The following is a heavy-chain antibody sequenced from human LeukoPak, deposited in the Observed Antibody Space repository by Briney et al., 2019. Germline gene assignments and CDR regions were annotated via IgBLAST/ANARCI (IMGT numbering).Heavy chain of an antibody. Sequence: SETLSLTCTVSGYSISSGYYWGWIRQPPGKGLEWIGSIYHSGSTYYNPSLKSRVTISVDTSKNQFSLKLSSVTAADTAVYYFAREGLRLIDYWGQGTLVTVSS. V-gene: IGHV4-38-2*02. CDR3: AREGLRLIDY. J-gene: IGHJ4*02. CDR1: GYSISSGYY. D-gene: IGHD5-12*01. CDR2: IYHSGST.